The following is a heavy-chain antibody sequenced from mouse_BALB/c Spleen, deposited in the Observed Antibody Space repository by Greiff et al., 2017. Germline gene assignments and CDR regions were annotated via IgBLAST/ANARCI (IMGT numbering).Heavy chain of an antibody. CDR1: GYTFTSYW. V-gene: IGHV1-87*01. D-gene: IGHD1-1*01. Sequence: QVQLQQSGAELARPGASVKLSCMASGYTFTSYWMQWVKQRPGQGLEWIGAIYPGDGDTRYTQKFKGKATLTADKSSSTAYMQLSSLASEDSAVYYCARDYYGSSSFDYWGQGTTLTVSS. CDR3: ARDYYGSSSFDY. J-gene: IGHJ2*01. CDR2: IYPGDGDT.